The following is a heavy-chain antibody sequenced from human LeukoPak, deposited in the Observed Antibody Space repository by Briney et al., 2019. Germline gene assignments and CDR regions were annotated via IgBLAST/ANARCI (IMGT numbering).Heavy chain of an antibody. V-gene: IGHV4-61*02. J-gene: IGHJ4*02. CDR1: GGSVSNGSYY. CDR2: IYTTGNT. D-gene: IGHD2-2*01. CDR3: ARAFHCRTTSCYARGLDY. Sequence: PSETLSLTCSGSGGSVSNGSYYGSWIRQPAGKGLEWIGRIYTTGNTNYNASLKRRVTISVDTSNNQFSLNLSSVTAAHTAVYYCARAFHCRTTSCYARGLDYWGQGTLVTVSS.